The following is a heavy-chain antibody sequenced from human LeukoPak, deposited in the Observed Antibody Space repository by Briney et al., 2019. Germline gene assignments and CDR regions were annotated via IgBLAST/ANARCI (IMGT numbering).Heavy chain of an antibody. CDR2: ISSSGSTI. Sequence: RGSPRVSCEASGLIFSRYSVHWVCQAPGKGLECVSYISSSGSTIHYADSVKGRFTISRDNAKNSLYLQMNSLKAEDTALYYCARVSFMLRVGMNVWGHGETFSVSS. V-gene: IGHV3-48*04. D-gene: IGHD3-10*01. CDR1: GLIFSRYS. CDR3: ARVSFMLRVGMNV. J-gene: IGHJ6*02.